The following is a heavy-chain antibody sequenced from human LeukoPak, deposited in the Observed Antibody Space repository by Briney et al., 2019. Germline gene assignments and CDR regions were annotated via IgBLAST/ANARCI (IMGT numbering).Heavy chain of an antibody. J-gene: IGHJ4*02. Sequence: PGGSLRLSCAASGFTFSSYWMHWVRQAPGKGLVWVSRINSDGSTISYADSVKGRFTISRDNAKNTLYLQMNSLRTEDTAVYYCAREGTIFDYWGQGTLVTVSS. D-gene: IGHD1-7*01. CDR1: GFTFSSYW. V-gene: IGHV3-74*01. CDR3: AREGTIFDY. CDR2: INSDGSTI.